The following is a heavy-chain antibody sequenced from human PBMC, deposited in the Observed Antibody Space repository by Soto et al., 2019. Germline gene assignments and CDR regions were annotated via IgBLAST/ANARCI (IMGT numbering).Heavy chain of an antibody. CDR2: ISGSGGST. Sequence: GGSLRLSCAASGFTFSSYAMSWVRQAPGKGLEWVSAISGSGGSTYYADSVKGRFTISRDNSKNTLYLQMNSLRAEDTAVYYCAKGIVDYDFWSGYYLLDYWGQGTLVTVAS. CDR3: AKGIVDYDFWSGYYLLDY. J-gene: IGHJ4*02. D-gene: IGHD3-3*01. V-gene: IGHV3-23*01. CDR1: GFTFSSYA.